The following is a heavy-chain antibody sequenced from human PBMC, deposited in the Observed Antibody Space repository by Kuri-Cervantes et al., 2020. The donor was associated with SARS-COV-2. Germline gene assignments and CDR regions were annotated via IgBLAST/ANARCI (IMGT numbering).Heavy chain of an antibody. D-gene: IGHD4-11*01. CDR2: IYYSGST. CDR1: GGSFSGYY. CDR3: ARQTTVIYYYMGV. Sequence: ESLKISCAVYGGSFSGYYWSWIRQPPGKGLEWIGYIYYSGSTNYNPSLKSRVTISVDTSKNQFSLKLSSVTAADTAVYYCARQTTVIYYYMGVWGKGTTVTVSS. J-gene: IGHJ6*03. V-gene: IGHV4-59*08.